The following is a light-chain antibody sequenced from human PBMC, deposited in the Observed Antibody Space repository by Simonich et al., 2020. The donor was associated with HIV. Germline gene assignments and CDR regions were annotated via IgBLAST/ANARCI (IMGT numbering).Light chain of an antibody. V-gene: IGKV2-28*01. Sequence: DIVMTQSPLSLPVTPGEPASISCRSSQSLLHSNGYNYLDWYQQKPVQSPQILIYLGSDRASGVPDRFSGSASGTDFTLKISRVEAEDVGVYYCMQALQTPYSFGQGTKLEIK. CDR2: LGS. CDR3: MQALQTPYS. CDR1: QSLLHSNGYNY. J-gene: IGKJ2*03.